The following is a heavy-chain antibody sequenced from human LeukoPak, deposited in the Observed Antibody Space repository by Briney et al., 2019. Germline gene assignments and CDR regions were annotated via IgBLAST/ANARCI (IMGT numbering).Heavy chain of an antibody. CDR2: IYSGGST. D-gene: IGHD2-2*01. J-gene: IGHJ6*03. CDR1: GFTVSSNY. CDR3: ARHLDQSEASMDV. Sequence: GGSLRLSCAASGFTVSSNYMSWVRQAPGKGLEWVSVIYSGGSTYYADSVKGRFTISRDNSKNTLYLQMNSLRAEDTAVYYCARHLDQSEASMDVWGKGTTVTVSS. V-gene: IGHV3-53*01.